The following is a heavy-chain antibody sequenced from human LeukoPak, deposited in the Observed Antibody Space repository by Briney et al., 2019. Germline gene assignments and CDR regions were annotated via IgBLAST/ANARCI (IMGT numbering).Heavy chain of an antibody. CDR3: ATYSSGRRGYYFDS. CDR2: SYSGNTT. J-gene: IGHJ4*02. V-gene: IGHV3-66*01. CDR1: GFTVSSNY. Sequence: PGGSLRLSCAASGFTVSSNYMSWVRQAPGKGLEWVAISYSGNTTYCADSVRGRSTISRDKSKNRLHLQMNSLRAEDTAVYYCATYSSGRRGYYFDSWGQGTLVTVSS. D-gene: IGHD6-19*01.